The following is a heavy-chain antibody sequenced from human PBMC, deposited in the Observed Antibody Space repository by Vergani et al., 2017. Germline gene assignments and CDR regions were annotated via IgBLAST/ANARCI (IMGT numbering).Heavy chain of an antibody. CDR2: ISSSSSYI. CDR3: AREIXAYGYNLAGTYYYYMDV. D-gene: IGHD5-24*01. CDR1: GFTFSSYS. V-gene: IGHV3-21*01. Sequence: EVQLVESGGGLVKPGGSLRLSCAASGFTFSSYSMNWVRQAPGKGLEWVSSISSSSSYIYYADSVKGRFTISRDNAKNSLYLQMNSLRAEDTAVYYCAREIXAYGYNLAGTYYYYMDVWGKGTTVTVSS. J-gene: IGHJ6*03.